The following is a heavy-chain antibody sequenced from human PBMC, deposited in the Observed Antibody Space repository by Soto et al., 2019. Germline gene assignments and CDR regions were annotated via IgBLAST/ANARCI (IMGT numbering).Heavy chain of an antibody. J-gene: IGHJ3*01. Sequence: SERRSLTCTLGGGSVSNGNYYWSWIRQSPVNGREWIVYVYYTGTTNYKSSLKSRFTISVATSKNQFYLQRDSVTAADTAVCACATMNILAGNAFDFWGQGTMVTVSS. CDR3: ATMNILAGNAFDF. V-gene: IGHV4-61*01. CDR1: GGSVSNGNYY. CDR2: VYYTGTT. D-gene: IGHD3-9*01.